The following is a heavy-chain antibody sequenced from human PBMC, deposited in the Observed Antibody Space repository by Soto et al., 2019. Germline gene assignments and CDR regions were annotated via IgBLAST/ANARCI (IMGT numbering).Heavy chain of an antibody. J-gene: IGHJ4*02. CDR2: IYHSGST. Sequence: SETLSLTCAVSGYSISSGYYWGWIRQPPGKGLEWIGSIYHSGSTYYNPSLKSRVTISVDTSKNQFSLKLSSVTAADTAVYYCARGGERITMIVVAPDYWGQGTLVTVSS. CDR1: GYSISSGYY. V-gene: IGHV4-38-2*01. D-gene: IGHD3-22*01. CDR3: ARGGERITMIVVAPDY.